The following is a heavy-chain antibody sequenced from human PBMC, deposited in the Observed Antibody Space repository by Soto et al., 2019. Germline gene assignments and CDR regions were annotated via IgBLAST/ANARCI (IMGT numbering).Heavy chain of an antibody. D-gene: IGHD2-2*01. CDR2: IWYDGSNK. CDR1: GFAFSSYG. V-gene: IGHV3-33*01. J-gene: IGHJ6*02. Sequence: GGSLRLSCAASGFAFSSYGMHWVRQSPGKGLEWVAVIWYDGSNKYYADSVKGRFTISRDNSKNTLYLQMNSLRAEDTAVYYCARDLVVVPAAKYYGMDVWGQGTTVTVSS. CDR3: ARDLVVVPAAKYYGMDV.